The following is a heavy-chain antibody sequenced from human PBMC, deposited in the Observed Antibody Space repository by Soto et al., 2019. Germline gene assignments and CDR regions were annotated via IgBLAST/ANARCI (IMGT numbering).Heavy chain of an antibody. D-gene: IGHD4-17*01. J-gene: IGHJ4*02. CDR2: IYHSGST. Sequence: PSETLSLTCAVSVGSISSGGYSLSWIRQPPGKGLEWIGYIYHSGSTYYNPSLKSRVTISVDTSKNQFSLKLSSVTAADTAVYYCARTNYGDPYYFEYSGQGTMVTVSS. V-gene: IGHV4-30-2*05. CDR1: VGSISSGGYS. CDR3: ARTNYGDPYYFEY.